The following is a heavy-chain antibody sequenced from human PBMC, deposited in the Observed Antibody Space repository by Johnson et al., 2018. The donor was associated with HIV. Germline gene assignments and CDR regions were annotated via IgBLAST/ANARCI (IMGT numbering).Heavy chain of an antibody. Sequence: VQLVESGGGLVQPGGSLRLSCAASGFTFSRYDMHWVRQAPGKGLEYVSGITNGGSTYSADSVKGRFTISRDNSRNTLYLQMGSLRPEDMAVYYCARERGYSSVLWKLSEDAFDIWGRGTMVTVSS. CDR1: GFTFSRYD. CDR3: ARERGYSSVLWKLSEDAFDI. V-gene: IGHV3-64*07. D-gene: IGHD6-19*01. J-gene: IGHJ3*02. CDR2: ITNGGST.